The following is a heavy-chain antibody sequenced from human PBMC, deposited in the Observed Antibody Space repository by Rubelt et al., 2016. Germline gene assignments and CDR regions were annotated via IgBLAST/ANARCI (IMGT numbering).Heavy chain of an antibody. Sequence: QVRLQQWGAGLLKSSETLSLTCAVYGGSFSGYYWSWIRQPPGKGLEWIGFIYHTWTTYYNPSLKRRVTISGDTSKNQFSLKLTSVTAADTAVYYCARGLAAGCHMDVWGKGTTVTVSS. D-gene: IGHD2-8*01. V-gene: IGHV4-34*01. CDR1: GGSFSGYY. CDR3: ARGLAAGCHMDV. CDR2: IYHTWTT. J-gene: IGHJ6*03.